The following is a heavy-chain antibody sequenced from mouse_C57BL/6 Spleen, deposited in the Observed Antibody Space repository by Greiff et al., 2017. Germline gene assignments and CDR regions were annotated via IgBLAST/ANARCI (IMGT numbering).Heavy chain of an antibody. Sequence: QVQLKQSGAELVKPGASVKLSCKASGYTFTEYTIHWVKQRSGQGLEWIGWFYPGSGSIKYNEKFKDKATLTADKSSSTVYMELSRLTSEDSAVYFCARHEERKYGNHWYFDVWGTGTTVTVSS. CDR1: GYTFTEYT. J-gene: IGHJ1*03. CDR2: FYPGSGSI. CDR3: ARHEERKYGNHWYFDV. V-gene: IGHV1-62-2*01. D-gene: IGHD2-10*02.